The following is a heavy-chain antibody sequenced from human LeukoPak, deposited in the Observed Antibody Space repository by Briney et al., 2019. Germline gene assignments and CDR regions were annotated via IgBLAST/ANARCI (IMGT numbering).Heavy chain of an antibody. V-gene: IGHV4-61*02. J-gene: IGHJ6*02. CDR3: ARGLVATITSGYYYYGMDV. D-gene: IGHD5-12*01. CDR1: GGSISSGSYY. CDR2: IYTSGST. Sequence: PSQNLSLTSTVSGGSISSGSYYWSWIRQPAGKGLEWIGRIYTSGSTHYNPSLKSRVTISVDTSKNQLSLKLSSVTAADTAVYYCARGLVATITSGYYYYGMDVWGQGTTVTVSS.